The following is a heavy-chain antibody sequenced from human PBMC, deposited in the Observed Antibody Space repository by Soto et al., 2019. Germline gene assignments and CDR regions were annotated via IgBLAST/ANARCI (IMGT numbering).Heavy chain of an antibody. V-gene: IGHV3-30-3*01. CDR2: ISYDGSNK. J-gene: IGHJ6*02. CDR3: ARDMVAATQVDYSYGMDV. D-gene: IGHD2-15*01. CDR1: GFTFSSYA. Sequence: QVQLVESGGGVVQPGRSLRLSCAASGFTFSSYAMHWVRQAPGKGLEWVAVISYDGSNKYYADSVKGRFTISRDNSKNTLYLQMNSLRAEDTAVYYCARDMVAATQVDYSYGMDVWGQGTTVTVS.